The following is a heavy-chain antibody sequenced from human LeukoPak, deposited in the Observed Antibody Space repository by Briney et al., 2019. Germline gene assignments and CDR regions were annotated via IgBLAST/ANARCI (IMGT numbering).Heavy chain of an antibody. J-gene: IGHJ3*02. V-gene: IGHV1-2*02. D-gene: IGHD3-3*01. CDR3: ARSFTIFGVGEGIDAFDI. Sequence: ASVKVSCKASGYTFTGYYMHWVRQAPGQGLEWMGWINPNSGGTNYAQKFQGRVTMTRDTSISTAYMELSRLRSDDTAVYYCARSFTIFGVGEGIDAFDIWGQGTMVTVSS. CDR1: GYTFTGYY. CDR2: INPNSGGT.